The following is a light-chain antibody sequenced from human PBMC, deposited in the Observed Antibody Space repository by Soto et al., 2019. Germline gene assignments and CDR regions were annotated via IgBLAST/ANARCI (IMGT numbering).Light chain of an antibody. CDR2: DVN. J-gene: IGLJ1*01. CDR3: CSYAGSYTYV. V-gene: IGLV2-11*01. CDR1: SSDVGGYNY. Sequence: QSALTQPRSVSGSPGQSVTISCTGTSSDVGGYNYVSWYQQHPDKAPKLMIFDVNKRPSGVPDRFSGSKSGNTASLTISGLQAEDEADHYCCSYAGSYTYVFGIGTRSPS.